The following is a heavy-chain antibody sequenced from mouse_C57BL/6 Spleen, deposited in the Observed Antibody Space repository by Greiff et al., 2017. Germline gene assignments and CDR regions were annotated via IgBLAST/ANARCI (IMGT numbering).Heavy chain of an antibody. Sequence: QVQLQQPGAELVRPGSSVKLSCKASGYTFTSYWMHWVKQRPIQGLEWIGNIDPSDSETHYNQKFKDKATLTVDQSSSPAYMQLSSLTSEDSAVYYCARHYGSSGYFDVWGTGTTVTVSS. J-gene: IGHJ1*03. CDR1: GYTFTSYW. CDR2: IDPSDSET. D-gene: IGHD1-1*01. V-gene: IGHV1-52*01. CDR3: ARHYGSSGYFDV.